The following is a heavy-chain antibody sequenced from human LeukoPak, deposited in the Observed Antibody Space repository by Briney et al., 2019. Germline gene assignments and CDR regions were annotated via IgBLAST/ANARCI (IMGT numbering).Heavy chain of an antibody. CDR3: AKDIAVAAPRGPFDY. V-gene: IGHV3-64D*06. J-gene: IGHJ4*02. CDR1: GFTFSSYA. Sequence: GGSLRLSCSASGFTFSSYAMHWVRQAPGKGLEYVSAISSNGGSTYYADSVKGRFTISRDNSKNTLYLQMSSLRAEDTAVYYCAKDIAVAAPRGPFDYWGQGTLVTVSS. D-gene: IGHD6-19*01. CDR2: ISSNGGST.